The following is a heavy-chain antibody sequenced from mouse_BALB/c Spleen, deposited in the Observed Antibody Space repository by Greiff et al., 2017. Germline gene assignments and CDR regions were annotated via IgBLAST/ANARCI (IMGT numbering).Heavy chain of an antibody. J-gene: IGHJ1*01. V-gene: IGHV3-2*02. CDR2: ISYSGST. CDR1: GYSITSYYA. CDR3: AREGTGTGYFDV. Sequence: EVQLQQSGPGLVKPSQSLSLTCTVTGYSITSYYAWNWIRQCPGNKLEWMGYISYSGSTSYNPSLKSRISITRDTSKNQFFLQLNSVTTEDTATYYCAREGTGTGYFDVWGAGTTVTVSS. D-gene: IGHD4-1*01.